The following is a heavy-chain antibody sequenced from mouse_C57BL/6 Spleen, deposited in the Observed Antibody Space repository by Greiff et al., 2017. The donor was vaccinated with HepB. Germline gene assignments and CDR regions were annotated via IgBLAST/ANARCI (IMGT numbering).Heavy chain of an antibody. V-gene: IGHV1-64*01. J-gene: IGHJ3*01. CDR3: AREGNYGVFAY. Sequence: QVQLKQPGAELVKPGASVKLSCKASGYTFTSYWMHWVKQRPGQGLEWIGMIHPNSGSTNYNEKFKSKATLTVDKSSSTAYMQLSSLTSEDSAVYYCAREGNYGVFAYWGQGTLVTVSA. D-gene: IGHD1-1*02. CDR2: IHPNSGST. CDR1: GYTFTSYW.